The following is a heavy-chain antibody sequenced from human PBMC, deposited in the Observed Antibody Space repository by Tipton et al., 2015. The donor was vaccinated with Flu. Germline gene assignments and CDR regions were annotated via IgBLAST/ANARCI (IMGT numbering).Heavy chain of an antibody. J-gene: IGHJ4*02. CDR1: GGSFSAYY. D-gene: IGHD3-10*01. CDR3: ARLTYFYGSGTSDF. CDR2: INHSGST. Sequence: TLSLTCAVSGGSFSAYYWTWIRQPPGKGLEWIGNINHSGSTNYNSSLKSRVTISLDKSKNQFSLRLVSMTAADTAVYYCARLTYFYGSGTSDFWGQGTLVTVSS. V-gene: IGHV4-34*01.